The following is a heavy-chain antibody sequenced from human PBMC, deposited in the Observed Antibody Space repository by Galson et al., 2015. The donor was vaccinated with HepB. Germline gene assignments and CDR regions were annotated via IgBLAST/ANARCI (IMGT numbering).Heavy chain of an antibody. Sequence: SVKVSCKASGGTFSSYTISWVRQAPGQGLEWMGGITPIFGTASYAQKFQGRVTITADESTSTAYMELRSLRSEDTAVYYCARDGQDIVVVPAAVPAYYYGMDVWGQGTTVTVSS. CDR1: GGTFSSYT. D-gene: IGHD2-2*01. J-gene: IGHJ6*02. CDR3: ARDGQDIVVVPAAVPAYYYGMDV. V-gene: IGHV1-69*13. CDR2: ITPIFGTA.